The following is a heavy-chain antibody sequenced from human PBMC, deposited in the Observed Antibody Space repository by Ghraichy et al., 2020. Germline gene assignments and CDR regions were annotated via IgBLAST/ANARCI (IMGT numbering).Heavy chain of an antibody. Sequence: GGSLRLSCAASGFTFDDYAMHWVRQAPGKGLEWVSGISWNSGSIGYADSVKCRFTISRDNAKNSLYLQMNSLRAEDTALYYCAKAEASYYYYGMDVWGQGTTVTVSS. J-gene: IGHJ6*02. CDR3: AKAEASYYYYGMDV. CDR2: ISWNSGSI. V-gene: IGHV3-9*01. D-gene: IGHD1-14*01. CDR1: GFTFDDYA.